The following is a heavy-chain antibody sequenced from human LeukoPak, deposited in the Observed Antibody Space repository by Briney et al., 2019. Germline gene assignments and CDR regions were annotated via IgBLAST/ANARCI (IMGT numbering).Heavy chain of an antibody. V-gene: IGHV4-39*07. CDR1: GDSISSSSSY. J-gene: IGHJ5*02. Sequence: PSETLSLTCTVSGDSISSSSSYWGWIRQPPGEGLEWIGSIYHSGSTYYNPSLKSRVTISVDTSKNQFSLKLSSVTAADTAVYYCARVTLAYYCSSTSCSSNWFDPWGQGTLVTVSS. D-gene: IGHD2-2*01. CDR3: ARVTLAYYCSSTSCSSNWFDP. CDR2: IYHSGST.